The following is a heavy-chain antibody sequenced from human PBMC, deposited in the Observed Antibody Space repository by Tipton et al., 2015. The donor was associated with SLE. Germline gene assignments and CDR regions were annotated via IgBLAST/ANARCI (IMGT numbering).Heavy chain of an antibody. J-gene: IGHJ3*02. V-gene: IGHV4-4*07. D-gene: IGHD6-19*01. Sequence: TLSLTCTVSGGSISSYYWTWIRQPAGKGLEWIGHMYSRGGTNYNPSLTSRVTVSSDMSKDQLSLRLNSVTAADTAVYYCARDHYSIGSFDIWGQGTLVTVSS. CDR2: MYSRGGT. CDR1: GGSISSYY. CDR3: ARDHYSIGSFDI.